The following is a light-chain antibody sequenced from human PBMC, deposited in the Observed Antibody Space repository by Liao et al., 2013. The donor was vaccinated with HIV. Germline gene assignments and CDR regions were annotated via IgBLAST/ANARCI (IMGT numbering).Light chain of an antibody. Sequence: SYELTQPPSVSVAPGKTARITCGGNNIGSKSVHWYQQKPGQAPVLVIYYDSDRPSGIPERFSGSNSGNTATLTISGTQAMDEADYYCQAWDSSTAFWVFGGGTKLTVL. J-gene: IGLJ3*02. CDR3: QAWDSSTAFWV. CDR1: NIGSKS. V-gene: IGLV3-21*01. CDR2: YDS.